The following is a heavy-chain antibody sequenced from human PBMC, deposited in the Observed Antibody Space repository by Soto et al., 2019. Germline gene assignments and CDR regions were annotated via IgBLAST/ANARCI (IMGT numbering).Heavy chain of an antibody. CDR2: ISGSGGGT. CDR1: GFTFSSGFTFSNYA. Sequence: GSLRLSCAASGFTFSSGFTFSNYAMSWVRQAPGKGLEWVSSISGSGGGTYYADSVKGRFAISRDNTKNTLYLQMDSLRAEETAVYYCARVIYSGYDRGYYYYYGMDVWGQGTTVTVPS. CDR3: ARVIYSGYDRGYYYYYGMDV. V-gene: IGHV3-23*01. J-gene: IGHJ6*02. D-gene: IGHD5-12*01.